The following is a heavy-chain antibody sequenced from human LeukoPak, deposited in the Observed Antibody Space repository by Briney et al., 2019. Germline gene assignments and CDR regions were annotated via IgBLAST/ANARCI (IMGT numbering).Heavy chain of an antibody. CDR2: ISAYNGNT. V-gene: IGHV1-18*01. D-gene: IGHD2-21*02. J-gene: IGHJ4*02. CDR3: ARDLVVVTAMVDY. Sequence: ASVKVSCKASGYTFTSYGISWVRQAPGQGLEWMGWISAYNGNTNYAQKLQGRVTMTTDTSTSTSYMAPKSLRAGDTAVYYFARDLVVVTAMVDYWGQGSLVTVPS. CDR1: GYTFTSYG.